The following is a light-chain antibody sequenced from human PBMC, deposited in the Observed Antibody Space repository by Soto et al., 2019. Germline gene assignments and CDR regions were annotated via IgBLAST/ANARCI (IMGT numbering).Light chain of an antibody. J-gene: IGKJ4*01. Sequence: EIVLTQSPAALSVSPGERVTLSCWASQSVGSTLNWYRQRPGQAPRLLIYDTSIRATGIPVRFSGSVSGTEFTLTIASLQSEDFGVYYCQRFNRWPLSFGGGTKVDIK. CDR2: DTS. V-gene: IGKV3-15*01. CDR3: QRFNRWPLS. CDR1: QSVGST.